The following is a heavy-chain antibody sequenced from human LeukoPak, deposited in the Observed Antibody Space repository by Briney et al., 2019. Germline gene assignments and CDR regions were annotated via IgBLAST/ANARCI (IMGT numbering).Heavy chain of an antibody. CDR1: GYTLTELS. Sequence: ASVKVSCKVSGYTLTELSMHWVRQAPGQGLEWMGRINPNSGGTNYAQKFQGRVTMTRDTSISTAYMELSRLRSDDTAVYYCARGEEEGLGYCSGGSCYGFDYWGQGTLVTVSS. V-gene: IGHV1-2*06. CDR3: ARGEEEGLGYCSGGSCYGFDY. D-gene: IGHD2-15*01. J-gene: IGHJ4*02. CDR2: INPNSGGT.